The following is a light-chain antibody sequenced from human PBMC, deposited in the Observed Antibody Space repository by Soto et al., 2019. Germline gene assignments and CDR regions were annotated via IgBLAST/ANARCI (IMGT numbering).Light chain of an antibody. Sequence: DIQMTLSPSSLSASVGDRVTITCRASRSVSTYLNWYQQKPGKAPKLLIYAASSLQGGVPSRFGGSGSGTDFTLTISSLQPEDFATYFCQQTDNSPWTFGQGTTVEIK. CDR3: QQTDNSPWT. CDR2: AAS. V-gene: IGKV1-39*01. CDR1: RSVSTY. J-gene: IGKJ1*01.